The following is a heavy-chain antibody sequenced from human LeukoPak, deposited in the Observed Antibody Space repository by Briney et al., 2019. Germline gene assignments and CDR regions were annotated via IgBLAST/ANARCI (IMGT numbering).Heavy chain of an antibody. V-gene: IGHV1-46*01. CDR3: ARERGSFVFDY. CDR1: GGTFSSYA. CDR2: INPSGGIT. Sequence: GASVKVSCKASGGTFSSYAISWVRQAPGQGLEWMGIINPSGGITSYAQKFQGRVTVTRDTSTRTVYMELSSLRSEDTAVYYCARERGSFVFDYWGQGTLVTVSS. J-gene: IGHJ4*02. D-gene: IGHD1-26*01.